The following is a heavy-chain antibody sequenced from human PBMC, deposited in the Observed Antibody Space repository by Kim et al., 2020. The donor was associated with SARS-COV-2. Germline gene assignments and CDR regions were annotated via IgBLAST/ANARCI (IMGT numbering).Heavy chain of an antibody. Sequence: GGSLRLSCVASGLTFSRYAMHWVRQAPGKGLEWVAVISYDGSNKYYTDSVKGRFTISSDNSKNTLYLQMNSMRAEDTAVYYCARGLRSSSFDAFDIWGQGTMVTVSS. CDR2: ISYDGSNK. CDR3: ARGLRSSSFDAFDI. D-gene: IGHD6-13*01. V-gene: IGHV3-30*04. J-gene: IGHJ3*02. CDR1: GLTFSRYA.